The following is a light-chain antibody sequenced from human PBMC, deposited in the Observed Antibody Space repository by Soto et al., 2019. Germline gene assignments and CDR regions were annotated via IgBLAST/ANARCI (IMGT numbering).Light chain of an antibody. J-gene: IGKJ1*01. Sequence: DNQMTQSPSSLSASVGDRVTITCRASPDINNFLAWYQHKPGKVPKLLIYAASTLQSGVPSRFSGSGSGTDFTLTISSLQPEDVATYYCQRYNNAPWTFGQGTKVEIK. V-gene: IGKV1-27*01. CDR3: QRYNNAPWT. CDR1: PDINNF. CDR2: AAS.